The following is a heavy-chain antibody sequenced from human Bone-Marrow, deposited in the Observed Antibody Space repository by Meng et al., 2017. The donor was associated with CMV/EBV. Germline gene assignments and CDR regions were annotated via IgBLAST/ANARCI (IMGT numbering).Heavy chain of an antibody. D-gene: IGHD1-14*01. CDR1: GFTFSSYA. Sequence: GGSLRLSCAASGFTFSSYAMSWVRQAPGKGLEWVSYISTTGGAVHYSDSVKGRFTISRDNAKNSLYRQMNSLRLEDTAVYYCARTTLFDFWGQGALVTVSS. V-gene: IGHV3-48*04. CDR2: ISTTGGAV. CDR3: ARTTLFDF. J-gene: IGHJ4*02.